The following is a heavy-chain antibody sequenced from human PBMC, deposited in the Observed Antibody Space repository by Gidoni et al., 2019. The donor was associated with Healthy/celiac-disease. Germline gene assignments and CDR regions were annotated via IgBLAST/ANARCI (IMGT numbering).Heavy chain of an antibody. V-gene: IGHV3-48*01. CDR3: ARGPYMITFGGVIDY. CDR2: ISSSSSTI. Sequence: EVQLVESGGGLVQPGGSLRLSCAASGFTFSSYSMKWVRQAPGKGLEWVSYISSSSSTIYYADSVKGRFTISRDNAKNSLYLQMNSLRAEDTAVYYCARGPYMITFGGVIDYWGQGTLVTVSS. D-gene: IGHD3-16*01. CDR1: GFTFSSYS. J-gene: IGHJ4*02.